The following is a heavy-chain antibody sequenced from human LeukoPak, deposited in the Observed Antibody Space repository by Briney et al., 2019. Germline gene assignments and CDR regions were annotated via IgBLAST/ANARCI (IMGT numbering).Heavy chain of an antibody. Sequence: AGGSLRLSCAATGFTFSTYSMNWVRQAPGKGLEWVSSISSGSSFIYYADSVKGRFTISRDNAKNSLFLQMNSLRAEDTAVYYCARESSGYFYWGQGTLVTVSS. D-gene: IGHD3-22*01. J-gene: IGHJ4*02. CDR3: ARESSGYFY. CDR2: ISSGSSFI. CDR1: GFTFSTYS. V-gene: IGHV3-21*01.